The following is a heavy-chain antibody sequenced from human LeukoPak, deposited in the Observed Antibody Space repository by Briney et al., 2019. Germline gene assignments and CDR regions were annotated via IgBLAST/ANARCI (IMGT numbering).Heavy chain of an antibody. Sequence: GGSLRLSCAASGFTFSSYAMSWVRQAPGKGLQWVSTIRATAGTTYYEDSVKGRFTISRDNSKNTRWLQMNSLRVEDTAVYYCTKGGYTTYFDYWGQGTLVTVSS. CDR3: TKGGYTTYFDY. CDR1: GFTFSSYA. CDR2: IRATAGTT. V-gene: IGHV3-23*01. J-gene: IGHJ4*02. D-gene: IGHD6-13*01.